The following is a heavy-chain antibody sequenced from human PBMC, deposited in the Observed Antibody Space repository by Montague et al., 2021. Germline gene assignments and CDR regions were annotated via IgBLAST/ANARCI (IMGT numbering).Heavy chain of an antibody. Sequence: SLRLSCAASGFTFSYYSMLWVRQAPGQGLQRVSSIDSSSSYIFYVDSLKGRFTISRDNAKNSLSLQINGLRADDTGVYYCARYEVASSRSSIDYWGRGTLVTVSS. J-gene: IGHJ4*02. CDR1: GFTFSYYS. CDR3: ARYEVASSRSSIDY. V-gene: IGHV3-21*01. D-gene: IGHD6-6*01. CDR2: IDSSSSYI.